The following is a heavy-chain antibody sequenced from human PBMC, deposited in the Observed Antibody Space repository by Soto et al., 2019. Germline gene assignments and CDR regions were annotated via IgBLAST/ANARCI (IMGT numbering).Heavy chain of an antibody. D-gene: IGHD5-12*01. J-gene: IGHJ4*02. CDR3: ATVQGPTVATMFFDY. CDR2: ISPVSTSK. CDR1: GLTYSGRG. Sequence: EVQLVESGGGLVQPGASLRLSCAASGLTYSGRGMIWVRQAPGKGLEWLSYISPVSTSKYYADSAKGRFSISRDNARASLYLQMNSLRDDDTAVYYCATVQGPTVATMFFDYWGQGILVTVSS. V-gene: IGHV3-48*02.